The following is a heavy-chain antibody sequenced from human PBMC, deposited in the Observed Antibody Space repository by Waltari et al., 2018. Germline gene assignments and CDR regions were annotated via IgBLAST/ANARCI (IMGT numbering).Heavy chain of an antibody. CDR3: ARGQDITMVRGGLENYYYMDV. V-gene: IGHV4-34*01. CDR1: GGSFSGYY. CDR2: INHSGST. J-gene: IGHJ6*03. Sequence: QVQLQQWGAGLLKPSETLSLTCAVYGGSFSGYYWSWIRQPPGKGLEWIGEINHSGSTNYNPSLKSRVTISVDTSKNQFSLKLSSVTAADTAVYYCARGQDITMVRGGLENYYYMDVWGKGTTVTVSS. D-gene: IGHD3-10*01.